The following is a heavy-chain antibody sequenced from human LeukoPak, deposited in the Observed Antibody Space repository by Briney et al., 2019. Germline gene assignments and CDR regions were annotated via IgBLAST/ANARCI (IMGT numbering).Heavy chain of an antibody. J-gene: IGHJ6*03. D-gene: IGHD3-10*01. CDR3: AREEYYGSGSYYSYYYYYMDV. CDR2: IYTSGST. Sequence: SETLSLTCTVSGGSISSGSYYWSWIRQPAGKGLEWIGRIYTSGSTNYNPSLKSRVTISVDTSKNQFSLKLSSVTAADTAVYYCAREEYYGSGSYYSYYYYYMDVWGKGTTVTISS. CDR1: GGSISSGSYY. V-gene: IGHV4-61*02.